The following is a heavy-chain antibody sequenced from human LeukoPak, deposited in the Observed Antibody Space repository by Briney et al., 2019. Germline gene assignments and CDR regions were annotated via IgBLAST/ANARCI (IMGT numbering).Heavy chain of an antibody. V-gene: IGHV1-69*04. Sequence: SVKVSCTASGGTFSSYAISWVRQAPGQGLEWMGRIIPIFGIANYAQNFQGRVTITADKSTSTAYMELSSLRSEDTAVYYCARGPPAMAPNYYFDYWGQGTLVTVSS. CDR1: GGTFSSYA. CDR3: ARGPPAMAPNYYFDY. CDR2: IIPIFGIA. J-gene: IGHJ4*02. D-gene: IGHD5-18*01.